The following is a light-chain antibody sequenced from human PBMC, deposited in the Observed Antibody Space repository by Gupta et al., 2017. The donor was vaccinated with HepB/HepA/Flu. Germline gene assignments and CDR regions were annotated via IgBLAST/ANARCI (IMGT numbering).Light chain of an antibody. J-gene: IGLJ2*01. CDR1: TGDVTHGRW. Sequence: QAVVILTPPLTVSPGGTITLTCPSSTGDVTHGRWPYWFQQKPGEAPRTLFNNTDNRHSRTPARFSGTLLEGKSALTLSGAQPEDETDYCCVLASGAAGEVFGGGTKLTVL. CDR2: NTD. CDR3: VLASGAAGEV. V-gene: IGLV7-46*01.